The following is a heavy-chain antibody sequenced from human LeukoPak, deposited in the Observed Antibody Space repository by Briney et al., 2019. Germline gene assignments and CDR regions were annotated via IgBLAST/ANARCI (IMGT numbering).Heavy chain of an antibody. CDR3: ARDLRVVRHSNWFDP. CDR2: IYYSGST. D-gene: IGHD3-10*01. V-gene: IGHV4-61*08. Sequence: PSQTLSLTCTVSGGSISSGDYYWSWIRQPPGKGLEWIGYIYYSGSTNYNPSLKSRVTISVDTSKNQFSLKLSSVTAADTAVYYCARDLRVVRHSNWFDPWGQGTLVTVSS. CDR1: GGSISSGDYY. J-gene: IGHJ5*02.